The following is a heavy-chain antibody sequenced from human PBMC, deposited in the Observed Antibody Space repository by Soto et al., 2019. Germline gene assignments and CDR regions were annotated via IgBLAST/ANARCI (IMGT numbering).Heavy chain of an antibody. CDR2: LYYSGST. Sequence: QLQLQESGPGLVKPSETLSLTCTVSGCSISSSSYYWGCIRQPPGKGLEWIGSLYYSGSTYYNPSLRSRVTISVDTSKNQFSLKLSSVTAADTAVYYCARSRGQRGYYYGMDVWGQGTTVPVSS. V-gene: IGHV4-39*01. CDR3: ARSRGQRGYYYGMDV. CDR1: GCSISSSSYY. D-gene: IGHD3-16*01. J-gene: IGHJ6*02.